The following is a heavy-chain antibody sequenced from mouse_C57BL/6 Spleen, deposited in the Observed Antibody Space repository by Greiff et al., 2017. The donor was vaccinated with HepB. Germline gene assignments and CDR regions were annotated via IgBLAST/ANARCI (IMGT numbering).Heavy chain of an antibody. Sequence: EVQVVESGAELVRPGASVKLSCTASGFNIKDYYMHWVKQRPEQGLEWIGRIDPEDGDTEYATKFQGKATMTADTSSNTAYLQLSSLTSEDTAVYYCTTAYYGSSPYWYFDVWGTGTTVTVSS. J-gene: IGHJ1*03. CDR1: GFNIKDYY. CDR3: TTAYYGSSPYWYFDV. D-gene: IGHD1-1*01. CDR2: IDPEDGDT. V-gene: IGHV14-1*01.